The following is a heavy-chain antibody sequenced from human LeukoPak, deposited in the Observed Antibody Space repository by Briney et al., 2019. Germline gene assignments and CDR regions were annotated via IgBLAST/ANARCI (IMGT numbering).Heavy chain of an antibody. CDR1: GYTFTGYY. CDR2: INPNSGGT. D-gene: IGHD3-10*01. Sequence: GASVKVSCKASGYTFTGYYMHWVRQAPGQGLEWMGWINPNSGGTNYAQKFQGRVTMTRDTSISTAYMELSRLKSDDTAIYYCARDQARWFGELPFDYWGQGTLVTVSS. V-gene: IGHV1-2*02. CDR3: ARDQARWFGELPFDY. J-gene: IGHJ4*02.